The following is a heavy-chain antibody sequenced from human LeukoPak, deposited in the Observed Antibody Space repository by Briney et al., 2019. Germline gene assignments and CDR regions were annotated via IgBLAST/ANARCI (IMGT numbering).Heavy chain of an antibody. V-gene: IGHV3-74*01. CDR2: INSDGSST. CDR1: GFTFSSYW. CDR3: ARLGAYGDYVDAFDI. D-gene: IGHD4-17*01. Sequence: PGGSLRLSCAASGFTFSSYWMHWVRQAPRKGLVWVSRINSDGSSTSYADSVKGRFTISRDNAKNTLYLQMNSLRAEDTAVYYCARLGAYGDYVDAFDIWGQGTMVTVSS. J-gene: IGHJ3*02.